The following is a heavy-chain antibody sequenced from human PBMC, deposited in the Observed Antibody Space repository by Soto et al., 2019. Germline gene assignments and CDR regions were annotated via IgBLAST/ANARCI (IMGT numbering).Heavy chain of an antibody. J-gene: IGHJ4*02. V-gene: IGHV3-74*01. CDR2: ISSDGSST. CDR1: GFTLSNYW. D-gene: IGHD2-2*01. Sequence: EVQLVESGGGLVQPGGSLRLSCAASGFTLSNYWMHWARQAPGKGLVWVSRISSDGSSTNYADSVKGRFTISRDNAKNTVHLQMNRLRAEDTAVYYCARVSYCSSSSCYRYFDSWGQGTLVTVSS. CDR3: ARVSYCSSSSCYRYFDS.